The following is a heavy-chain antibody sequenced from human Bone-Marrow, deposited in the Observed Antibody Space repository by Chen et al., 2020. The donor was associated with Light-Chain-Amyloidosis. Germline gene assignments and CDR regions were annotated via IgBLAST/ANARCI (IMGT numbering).Heavy chain of an antibody. CDR3: ARVGWGQVGSRVKLSAAGYYYYMDV. CDR2: IYSGGST. Sequence: ARLVESGGGLVEPGGSLRLSCEASGFALRDYFMTWVRKAAGKGLAWVSVIYSGGSTYYADSVKGRFTISRDNSKNTLYLQMNSLRAEGTAVYYCARVGWGQVGSRVKLSAAGYYYYMDVWGKGTTVTVSS. D-gene: IGHD6-13*01. CDR1: GFALRDYF. V-gene: IGHV3-66*01. J-gene: IGHJ6*03.